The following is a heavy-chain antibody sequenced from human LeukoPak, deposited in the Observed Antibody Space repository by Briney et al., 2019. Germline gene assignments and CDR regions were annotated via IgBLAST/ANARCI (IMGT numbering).Heavy chain of an antibody. D-gene: IGHD3-3*01. CDR2: IIPIFGTA. V-gene: IGHV1-69*13. CDR3: ARGVTITIFGVVRNGDAFDI. J-gene: IGHJ3*02. Sequence: SVKVSCKASGGSFSSNAISWVRQAPGQGLEWMGGIIPIFGTANYAQKFQGRVTITADESTSTAYMELSSLRSEDTAVYYCARGVTITIFGVVRNGDAFDIWGQGTMVTVSS. CDR1: GGSFSSNA.